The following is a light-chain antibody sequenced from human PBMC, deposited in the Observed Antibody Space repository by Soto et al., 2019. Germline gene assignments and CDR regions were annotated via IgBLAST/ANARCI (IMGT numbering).Light chain of an antibody. CDR3: QQYTRYSVT. V-gene: IGKV1-5*03. J-gene: IGKJ1*01. CDR2: RAS. CDR1: QSVSDW. Sequence: DIQMTQSPSTLSASVGDRVTITCRASQSVSDWLAWYQQKPGKAPNLLIYRASNLESGVPSRFSGSGSGTEFTLTISSLQPDDLATYYCQQYTRYSVTLGQGTKVEIK.